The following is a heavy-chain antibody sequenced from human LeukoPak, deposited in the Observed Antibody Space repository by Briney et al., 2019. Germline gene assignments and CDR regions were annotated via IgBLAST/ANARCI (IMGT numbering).Heavy chain of an antibody. CDR1: GGSISSSSYY. V-gene: IGHV4-39*01. J-gene: IGHJ4*02. Sequence: SETLSLTCTVSGGSISSSSYYWGWIRQPPWKGLEWIGTIHYSWSTYYNPSLRSRVTISVDTSKNQMSLKLSSVTAADTAVYYCARRGTNWGRFDYWGQGTLVTVSS. D-gene: IGHD7-27*01. CDR2: IHYSWST. CDR3: ARRGTNWGRFDY.